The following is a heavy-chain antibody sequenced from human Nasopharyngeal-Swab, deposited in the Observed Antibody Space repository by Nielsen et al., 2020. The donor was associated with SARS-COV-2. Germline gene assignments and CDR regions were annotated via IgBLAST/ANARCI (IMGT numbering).Heavy chain of an antibody. Sequence: WIRQPPGKGLEWIGYIYYSGSTNHNPSLKSRVTISVDTSKNQFSLKLSSVTAADTAVYYCARERRDGYNSVCYFDYWGQGTLVTVSS. D-gene: IGHD5-24*01. V-gene: IGHV4-59*01. J-gene: IGHJ4*02. CDR3: ARERRDGYNSVCYFDY. CDR2: IYYSGST.